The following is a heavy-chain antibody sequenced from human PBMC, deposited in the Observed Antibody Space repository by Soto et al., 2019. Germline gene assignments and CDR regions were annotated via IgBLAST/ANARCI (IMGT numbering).Heavy chain of an antibody. D-gene: IGHD3-10*01. CDR1: GFTFSSYS. Sequence: PGGSLRLSCAASGFTFSSYSMNWVRQAPGKGLEWVSSISSSSSYIYYADSVKGRFTISRDNAKNSLYLQMNSLRAEDTAVYYCARDWSYYGSGSPRSYYFDYWGQGTLVTVSS. CDR3: ARDWSYYGSGSPRSYYFDY. V-gene: IGHV3-21*01. CDR2: ISSSSSYI. J-gene: IGHJ4*02.